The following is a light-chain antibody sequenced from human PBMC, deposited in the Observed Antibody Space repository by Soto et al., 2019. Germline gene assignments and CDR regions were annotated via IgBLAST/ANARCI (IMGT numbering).Light chain of an antibody. CDR2: EVT. CDR3: SSYAGSNDVV. CDR1: SSDVGGYNN. Sequence: QSALTQPSSASGSPGQSFTISCTGTSSDVGGYNNVSWYQQHPGKAPKLMIYEVTKRPSGVPDRFSGSKSGNTASLTVSGLQAEDEADYYCSSYAGSNDVVFGGGTKLTVL. V-gene: IGLV2-8*01. J-gene: IGLJ2*01.